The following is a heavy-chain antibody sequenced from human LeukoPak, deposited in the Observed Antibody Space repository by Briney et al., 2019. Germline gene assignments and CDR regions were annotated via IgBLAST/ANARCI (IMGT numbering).Heavy chain of an antibody. J-gene: IGHJ4*02. Sequence: GASVKVSCKASGYTFTGYYMHWVRQAPGQGLEWMGWVSAYNGNTNYAQKLQGRVTMTTDTSTSTAYMELRSLRSDDTAVYYCARLRTSWFGFDYWGQGTLVTVSS. CDR2: VSAYNGNT. D-gene: IGHD3-10*01. V-gene: IGHV1-18*04. CDR1: GYTFTGYY. CDR3: ARLRTSWFGFDY.